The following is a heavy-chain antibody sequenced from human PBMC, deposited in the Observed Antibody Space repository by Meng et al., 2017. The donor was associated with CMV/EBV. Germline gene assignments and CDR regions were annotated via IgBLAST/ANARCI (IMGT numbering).Heavy chain of an antibody. D-gene: IGHD1-14*01. CDR2: IYSGGST. J-gene: IGHJ6*02. V-gene: IGHV3-66*02. CDR3: ARDHVRAGYYYSGMDV. CDR1: GFTVSSNY. Sequence: GESLKISCAASGFTVSSNYMSWVRQAPGKGLEWVSVIYSGGSTYYADSVKGRFTISRDNSNNTLYLQMNSLRAEDTAVYYCARDHVRAGYYYSGMDVWGQGTTVTVSS.